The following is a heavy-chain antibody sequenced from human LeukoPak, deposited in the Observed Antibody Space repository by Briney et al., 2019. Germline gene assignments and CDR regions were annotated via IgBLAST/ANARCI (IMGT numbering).Heavy chain of an antibody. CDR1: GDSSTTYY. J-gene: IGHJ4*02. V-gene: IGHV4-59*01. CDR2: ASGSGST. Sequence: PSETLSLTCTVSGDSSTTYYWNWIRQSPGPGLEWTGHASGSGSTKYIPSLKSRVSMCADTSKTQSSLQLTSLAAADTAVYYCVRARSYFVTDSWGPGSLVTVS. CDR3: VRARSYFVTDS. D-gene: IGHD3-10*01.